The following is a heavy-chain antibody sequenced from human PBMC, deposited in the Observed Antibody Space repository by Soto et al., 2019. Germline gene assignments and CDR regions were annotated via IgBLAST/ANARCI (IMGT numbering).Heavy chain of an antibody. Sequence: SETLSLTCAVYGGSFSGYYWTWIRQPPGTGLEWIGEINHSGSTNYNPSLKSRVTISVDTSKNQFSLKLTSVTAADTAVYYCARDKITGLFDYWGQGTLVTCPQ. D-gene: IGHD2-8*02. J-gene: IGHJ4*02. CDR2: INHSGST. V-gene: IGHV4-34*01. CDR3: ARDKITGLFDY. CDR1: GGSFSGYY.